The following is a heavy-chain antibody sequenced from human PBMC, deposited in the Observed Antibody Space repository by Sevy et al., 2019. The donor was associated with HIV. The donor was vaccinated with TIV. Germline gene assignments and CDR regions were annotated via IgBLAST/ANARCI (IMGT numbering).Heavy chain of an antibody. Sequence: ASVKVSCKASGYTFTSYGISWVRQAPGQGLEWMGWISAYNGNTNYAQKLQGRVTMTTDTSTSTAYMELRSLRSDDTAVYYCARGGYYDSSGYPPSTNHFQHWGQGTLVTVSS. CDR1: GYTFTSYG. CDR3: ARGGYYDSSGYPPSTNHFQH. V-gene: IGHV1-18*01. J-gene: IGHJ1*01. CDR2: ISAYNGNT. D-gene: IGHD3-22*01.